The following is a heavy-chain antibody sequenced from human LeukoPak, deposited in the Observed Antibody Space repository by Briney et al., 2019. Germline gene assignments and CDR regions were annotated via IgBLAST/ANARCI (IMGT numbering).Heavy chain of an antibody. CDR1: GFTFSSYA. CDR3: AISPEALWFEDSFDY. D-gene: IGHD3-10*01. J-gene: IGHJ4*02. CDR2: ISGSGGST. Sequence: GGSLTLSCAASGFTFSSYAMSWVRQAPGPGLELVSAISGSGGSTYYADSVKGRFTISRDNSKNTLYLQMNSLRAEDTAVYYCAISPEALWFEDSFDYWGQGTLVTVSS. V-gene: IGHV3-23*01.